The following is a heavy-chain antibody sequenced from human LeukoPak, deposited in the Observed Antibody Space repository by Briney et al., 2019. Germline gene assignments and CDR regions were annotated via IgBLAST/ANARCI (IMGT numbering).Heavy chain of an antibody. CDR2: LSYGGTNK. V-gene: IGHV3-30-3*01. J-gene: IGHJ3*01. CDR1: GFTFSGSA. Sequence: GGSLRLSCAASGFTFSGSAMHWVRQAPGKGLEWVAVLSYGGTNKYYADSVKGRFTISRDNSKNTMFLQMNSLRAEDTAVYHCARDRSGYANDAFDFWGQGTMVTVSS. D-gene: IGHD3-3*01. CDR3: ARDRSGYANDAFDF.